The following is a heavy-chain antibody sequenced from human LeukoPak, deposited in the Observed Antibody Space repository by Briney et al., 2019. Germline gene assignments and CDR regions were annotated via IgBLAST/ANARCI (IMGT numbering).Heavy chain of an antibody. CDR2: IYYSGST. V-gene: IGHV4-39*01. Sequence: PSETLSLTCTVSGVSISSSSYYWGWLRQPPGKGLEWIGSIYYSGSTYYNPSLKSRVTISVDTSKNQFSLKLSSVTAADTAVYYCARPPGGVVPAAIDAFDIWGQGTMVTVSS. D-gene: IGHD2-2*02. CDR3: ARPPGGVVPAAIDAFDI. J-gene: IGHJ3*02. CDR1: GVSISSSSYY.